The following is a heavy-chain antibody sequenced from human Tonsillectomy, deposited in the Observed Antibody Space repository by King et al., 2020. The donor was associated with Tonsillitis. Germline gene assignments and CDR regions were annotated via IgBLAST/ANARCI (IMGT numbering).Heavy chain of an antibody. CDR2: ISGSGDST. D-gene: IGHD2-2*01. CDR1: GFTFSSYA. CDR3: AKLHGIVVVPAALDY. J-gene: IGHJ4*02. V-gene: IGHV3-23*04. Sequence: VQLVESGGGLVQPGKSLRLSCAASGFTFSSYAMSWVRQAPGKGLEWVSTISGSGDSTYYADSVKGRFTISRDNSKNTLFLQMNSLRADDTALYYCAKLHGIVVVPAALDYWGPGTLVPVSS.